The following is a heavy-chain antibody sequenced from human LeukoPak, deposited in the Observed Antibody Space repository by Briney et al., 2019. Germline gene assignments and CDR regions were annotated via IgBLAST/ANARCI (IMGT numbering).Heavy chain of an antibody. CDR2: IYYSGST. CDR1: GGSISSYY. Sequence: PSETLSLTCTVSGGSISSYYWSWIRQPPGKRLEGIGYIYYSGSTNYNPSLKSRVTISVDTSKNQFSLNLSSVTAADTAVYYCARDNDSRDPPHFDYWGQGTLVTVSS. J-gene: IGHJ4*02. D-gene: IGHD3-16*01. CDR3: ARDNDSRDPPHFDY. V-gene: IGHV4-59*01.